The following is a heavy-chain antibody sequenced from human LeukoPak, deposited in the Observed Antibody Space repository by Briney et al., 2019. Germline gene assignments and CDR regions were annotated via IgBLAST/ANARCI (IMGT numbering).Heavy chain of an antibody. CDR1: GDSISRSTYY. J-gene: IGHJ4*02. V-gene: IGHV4-39*02. D-gene: IGHD6-25*01. Sequence: SETLSLTCTVSGDSISRSTYYWAWIRQPPGRGLEWIGSVYYGRSPYFNPSLESRATVSVDTSKNHFSLRMSSVTAADTAVYYCARSSGTGTFSYWGQGTLVTVSS. CDR2: VYYGRSP. CDR3: ARSSGTGTFSY.